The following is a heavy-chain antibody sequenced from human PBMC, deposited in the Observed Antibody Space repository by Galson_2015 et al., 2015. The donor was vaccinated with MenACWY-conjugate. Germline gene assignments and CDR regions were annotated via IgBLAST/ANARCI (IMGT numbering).Heavy chain of an antibody. J-gene: IGHJ4*02. V-gene: IGHV3-74*01. Sequence: SLRLSCAASGFTLTSYWMHRVRQAPGKGLVWVSHINWDGSTTSHADSVKGRFSISRDNAKNTLYLQMNSLTAEDTAVYYCARGGGYSYGHIDYWGRGALVTVSS. D-gene: IGHD5-18*01. CDR3: ARGGGYSYGHIDY. CDR1: GFTLTSYW. CDR2: INWDGSTT.